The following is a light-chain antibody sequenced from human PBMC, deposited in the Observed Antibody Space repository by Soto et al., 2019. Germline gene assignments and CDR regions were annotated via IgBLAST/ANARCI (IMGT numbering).Light chain of an antibody. V-gene: IGLV3-21*02. CDR2: DDS. J-gene: IGLJ1*01. CDR1: NIGSKS. CDR3: QVWDDNSDHHV. Sequence: SYELTQISSVSVAPGQTARISCGGNNIGSKSVHWYQQKPGQAPVVVVYDDSDRPSGIPERFSGSNSGNTATLTISSVEAGDEADYYCQVWDDNSDHHVFGTGTKLTVL.